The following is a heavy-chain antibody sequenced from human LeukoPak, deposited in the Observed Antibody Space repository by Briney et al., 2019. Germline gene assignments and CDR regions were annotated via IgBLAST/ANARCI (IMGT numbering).Heavy chain of an antibody. J-gene: IGHJ3*02. CDR3: ARDSPSVRYFDWLPNAFDI. V-gene: IGHV3-48*03. Sequence: GGSLRLSCAASGFTFSSYEMNWVRQAPGKGLEWVSYISSSGSTIYYADSVKGRFTISRDNAKNSLYLQMNSLRAEDTAVYYCARDSPSVRYFDWLPNAFDIWGQGTMVTVSS. CDR1: GFTFSSYE. CDR2: ISSSGSTI. D-gene: IGHD3-9*01.